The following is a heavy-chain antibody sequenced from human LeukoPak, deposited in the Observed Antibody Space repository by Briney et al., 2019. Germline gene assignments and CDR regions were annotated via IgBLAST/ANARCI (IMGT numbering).Heavy chain of an antibody. CDR2: INHSGST. D-gene: IGHD6-19*01. Sequence: SGTLSLTCAVYGGSFSGYYWSWIRQPPGKGLEWIGEINHSGSTNYNPSLKSRVTISVDTSKNQFSLKLSSVTAADTAVYYCARIGYSSGWYPRTYFDYWGQGTLVTVSS. CDR3: ARIGYSSGWYPRTYFDY. J-gene: IGHJ4*02. CDR1: GGSFSGYY. V-gene: IGHV4-34*01.